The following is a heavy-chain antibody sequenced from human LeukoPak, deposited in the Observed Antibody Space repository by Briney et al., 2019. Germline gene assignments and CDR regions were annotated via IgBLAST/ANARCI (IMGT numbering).Heavy chain of an antibody. D-gene: IGHD6-19*01. CDR2: ISGSGGST. Sequence: GGSLRLSCAASGFTFSSYAMSWVRQAPGKGLEWVSAISGSGGSTYYADSVKGRFTISRDNSKNTLYLQMNSLKTEDTAVYYAVAGTEFDPWGQGTLVTVSS. CDR1: GFTFSSYA. J-gene: IGHJ5*02. V-gene: IGHV3-23*01. CDR3: VAGTEFDP.